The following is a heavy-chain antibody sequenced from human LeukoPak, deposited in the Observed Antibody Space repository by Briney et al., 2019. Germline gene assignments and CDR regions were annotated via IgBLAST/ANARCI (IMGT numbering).Heavy chain of an antibody. J-gene: IGHJ3*02. V-gene: IGHV4-59*01. Sequence: SATLSLTCTVSGGSISSYYWSWIRQPPGKGLEWIGYVYYSGSSNCNPSLKSRVTISVDTSKNQFSLKLSSVTTADTAVYYCARVNDGYTSSVYDAFDIWGQGTMVTVSS. CDR3: ARVNDGYTSSVYDAFDI. CDR2: VYYSGSS. CDR1: GGSISSYY. D-gene: IGHD5-24*01.